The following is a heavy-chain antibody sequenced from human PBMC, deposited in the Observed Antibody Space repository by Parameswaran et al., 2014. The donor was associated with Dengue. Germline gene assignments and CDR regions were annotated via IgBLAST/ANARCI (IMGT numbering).Heavy chain of an antibody. Sequence: LSLTCAASGFTFSSYAMSWVRQAPGKGLEWVSAISGSGGSTYYADSVKGRFTISRDNSKNTLYLQMNSLRAEDTAVYYCAKVRRTDMAWILYYYYGMDVWGQGTTVTVSS. D-gene: IGHD5-24*01. CDR2: ISGSGGST. V-gene: IGHV3-23*01. CDR1: GFTFSSYA. CDR3: AKVRRTDMAWILYYYYGMDV. J-gene: IGHJ6*02.